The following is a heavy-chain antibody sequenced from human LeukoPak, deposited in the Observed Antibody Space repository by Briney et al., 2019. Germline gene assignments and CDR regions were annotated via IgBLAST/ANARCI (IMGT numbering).Heavy chain of an antibody. V-gene: IGHV3-23*01. J-gene: IGHJ4*02. Sequence: GGSLRLSCAASGFTFSGYAVSWVRQAPGKGLEWVSAISGSGGSTYYADSVKGRFTISRDNSKNTLYLQMNSLRAEDTAVYYCAREYSSGWSYYFDYWGQGTLVTVSS. CDR1: GFTFSGYA. D-gene: IGHD6-19*01. CDR2: ISGSGGST. CDR3: AREYSSGWSYYFDY.